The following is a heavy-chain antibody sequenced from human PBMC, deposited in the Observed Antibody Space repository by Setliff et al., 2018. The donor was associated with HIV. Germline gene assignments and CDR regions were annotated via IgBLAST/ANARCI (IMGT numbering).Heavy chain of an antibody. CDR2: ISTYSDEA. CDR3: ARPLSTSYYFWGDAFGI. D-gene: IGHD3-3*01. V-gene: IGHV1-18*01. J-gene: IGHJ3*02. CDR1: GYTFTSYG. Sequence: ASVKVSCKPSGYTFTSYGLSWVRQAPGQGLEWMGWISTYSDEASYAENLQGRVTMTTDTSTSTAYMDLRSLTFDDTAMYYCARPLSTSYYFWGDAFGIWGQGTMVTVSS.